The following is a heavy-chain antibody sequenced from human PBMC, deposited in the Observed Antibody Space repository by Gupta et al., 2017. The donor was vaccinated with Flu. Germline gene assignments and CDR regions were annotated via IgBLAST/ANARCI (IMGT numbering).Heavy chain of an antibody. CDR3: ARDLNWDSY. J-gene: IGHJ4*02. CDR1: GFRFSTYW. CDR2: INPDGSEK. D-gene: IGHD1-7*01. V-gene: IGHV3-7*01. Sequence: EVQLVESGGGLVQPGGSLRLSCGASGFRFSTYWMTWVRQAPGKGREWVARINPDGSEKYYLDSVEGQFTISRDNAKNSLYLQMSSLRGDDTALYYCARDLNWDSYWGQGTQVTVSS.